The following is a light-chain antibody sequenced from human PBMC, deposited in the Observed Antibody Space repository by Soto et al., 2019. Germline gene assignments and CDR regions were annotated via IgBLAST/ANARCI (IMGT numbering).Light chain of an antibody. CDR3: QQTYSTPWT. CDR2: AAS. J-gene: IGKJ1*01. V-gene: IGKV1-39*01. Sequence: DIPMTQSPSSLSTSVGDRVTITCRASQSIGSSLNWYQHKAGEAPNLLIYAASSSQSGVPSRFSGSGSGTDCTLTISSLQPEDFATYYCQQTYSTPWTFGQGTKVEIK. CDR1: QSIGSS.